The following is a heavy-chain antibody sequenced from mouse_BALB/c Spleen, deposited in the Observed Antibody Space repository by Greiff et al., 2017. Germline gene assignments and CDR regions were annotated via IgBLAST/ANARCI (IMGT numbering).Heavy chain of an antibody. D-gene: IGHD2-14*01. CDR2: ISDGGSYT. CDR1: GFTFSDYY. V-gene: IGHV5-4*02. Sequence: EVQLVESGGGLVKPGGSLKLSCAASGFTFSDYYMYWVRQTPEKRLEWVATISDGGSYTYYPDSVKGRFTISRDNAKNNLYLQMSSLKSEDTAMYYCARAYPGTAWFAYWGQGTLVTVSA. CDR3: ARAYPGTAWFAY. J-gene: IGHJ3*01.